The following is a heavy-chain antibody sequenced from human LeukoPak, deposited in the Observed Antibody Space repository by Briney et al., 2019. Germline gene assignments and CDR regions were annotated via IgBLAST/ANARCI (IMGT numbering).Heavy chain of an antibody. J-gene: IGHJ4*02. CDR2: VIAISGTT. Sequence: ASVKVSCKASGYTFTNYDVSWVRQAPGQGLEWMGGVIAISGTTNYAQKFQGRVTITADESTSTAYMEMSSLTSEDTAVYYCASPVKHFDSWGGYPPFDYWGQGTLITVSS. CDR1: GYTFTNYD. CDR3: ASPVKHFDSWGGYPPFDY. V-gene: IGHV1-69*13. D-gene: IGHD3-3*01.